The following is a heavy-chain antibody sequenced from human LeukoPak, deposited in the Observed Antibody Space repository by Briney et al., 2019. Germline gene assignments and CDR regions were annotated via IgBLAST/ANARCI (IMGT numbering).Heavy chain of an antibody. Sequence: GGSLRLSCAASGFTFSSYWMHWVRQAPGKGLVWVSRINSDGSSTSYADSVKGRFTISRDNAKNTLYLQMNSLRAEDTDVYYCARDPYDILTGYPPGFDYWGQGTLVTVSS. D-gene: IGHD3-9*01. J-gene: IGHJ4*02. CDR2: INSDGSST. CDR3: ARDPYDILTGYPPGFDY. V-gene: IGHV3-74*01. CDR1: GFTFSSYW.